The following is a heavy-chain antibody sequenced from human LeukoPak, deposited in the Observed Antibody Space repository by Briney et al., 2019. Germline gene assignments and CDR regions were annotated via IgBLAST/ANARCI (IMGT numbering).Heavy chain of an antibody. CDR1: GFTFSSYG. V-gene: IGHV3-33*06. J-gene: IGHJ3*02. CDR3: AKHGIAARWGAFDI. D-gene: IGHD6-6*01. Sequence: GRSLRLSCAASGFTFSSYGMHWVRQAPGKGLEWVVVIWYDGSNKYYADSVKGRFTISRDNSKNTLYLQMNSLRAEDTAVYYCAKHGIAARWGAFDIWGQGTMVTVSS. CDR2: IWYDGSNK.